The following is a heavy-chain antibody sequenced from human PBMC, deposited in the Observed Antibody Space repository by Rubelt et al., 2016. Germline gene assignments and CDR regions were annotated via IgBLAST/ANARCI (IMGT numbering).Heavy chain of an antibody. Sequence: QVQLVQSGAEVKKPGASVKVSCKASGYTFTSYYMHWVRQAPGQGLEWMGIINPSGGSTSYAQKFLGRVTVARDTAASTVYMERSSLRSEDTAVYYCARTKTVEMATIPLAYWGQGTLVTVSS. CDR2: INPSGGST. D-gene: IGHD5-24*01. J-gene: IGHJ4*02. CDR1: GYTFTSYY. CDR3: ARTKTVEMATIPLAY. V-gene: IGHV1-46*01.